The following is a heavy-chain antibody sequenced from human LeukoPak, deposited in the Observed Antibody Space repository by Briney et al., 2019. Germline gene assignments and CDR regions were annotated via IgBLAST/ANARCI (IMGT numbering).Heavy chain of an antibody. D-gene: IGHD6-13*01. J-gene: IGHJ3*02. V-gene: IGHV4-4*07. Sequence: SETLSLTCTVSGDSINNFYWSWLRQPAGKGLEWIGRVYSSGTTDYNPSLKSRVSMSVDTSSNQFSLRLSSMTAADTALYYCARGYKPASGKDGAFDIWGQGTMVTVSS. CDR3: ARGYKPASGKDGAFDI. CDR1: GDSINNFY. CDR2: VYSSGTT.